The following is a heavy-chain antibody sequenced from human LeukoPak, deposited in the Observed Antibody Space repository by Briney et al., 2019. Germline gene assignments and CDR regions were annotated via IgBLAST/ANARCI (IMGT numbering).Heavy chain of an antibody. CDR1: GFTFRNYA. D-gene: IGHD3-22*01. CDR3: ARAGGYFYDTSSYFDI. Sequence: GGSLRLSCAASGFTFRNYAMHWVRQAPGKGLEWVAVISYDGANKHYADSVKGRFTISRDNSNNTLYLQMNSLRAEDTAVFYCARAGGYFYDTSSYFDIWGQGTMVTVSS. J-gene: IGHJ3*02. CDR2: ISYDGANK. V-gene: IGHV3-30*04.